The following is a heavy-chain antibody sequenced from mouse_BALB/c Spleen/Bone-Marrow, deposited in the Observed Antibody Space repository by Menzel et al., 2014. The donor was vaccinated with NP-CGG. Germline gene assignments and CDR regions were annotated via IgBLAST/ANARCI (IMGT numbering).Heavy chain of an antibody. CDR1: GFTFTDYY. J-gene: IGHJ1*01. V-gene: IGHV7-3*02. CDR2: IRNKANGYTT. CDR3: ARERNYGSNWYFDV. D-gene: IGHD1-1*01. Sequence: DVKLVESGGGLVQPGGSLRLSCATSGFTFTDYYMSWVRQPPGKALEWLGFIRNKANGYTTEYSASVKGRFTISRDNSQSIIYLQMNILRTEDSATYYCARERNYGSNWYFDVGGAGTTVTVSS.